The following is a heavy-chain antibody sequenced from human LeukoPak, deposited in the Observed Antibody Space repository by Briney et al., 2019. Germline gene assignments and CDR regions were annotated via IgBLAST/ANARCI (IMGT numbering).Heavy chain of an antibody. D-gene: IGHD6-19*01. CDR3: SRTGDNNGWYAFGVFYT. CDR2: VNTRGTII. CDR1: GFTFSDYY. V-gene: IGHV3-11*04. J-gene: IGHJ5*02. Sequence: GGSLRLSCAASGFTFSDYYMSWIRQAPGKGLEWVSYVNTRGTIIYYADSVKGRFTISRGNAKNSLYLQMNILIYEDTSVYYFSRTGDNNGWYAFGVFYTWGQGTLVTVSS.